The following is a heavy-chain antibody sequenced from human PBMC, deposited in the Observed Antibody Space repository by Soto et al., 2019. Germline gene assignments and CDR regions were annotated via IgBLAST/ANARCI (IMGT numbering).Heavy chain of an antibody. Sequence: ASVKVSCKASGYAFTGYYMHWVRQAPGQGLEWMGWINPNSGGTNYAQKFQGWVTMTRDTSISTAYMELSRLRSDDTAVYYCARDKYYYGSGSYYMAPYYYGMDVWGQGTTVTVSS. V-gene: IGHV1-2*04. CDR1: GYAFTGYY. CDR3: ARDKYYYGSGSYYMAPYYYGMDV. D-gene: IGHD3-10*01. J-gene: IGHJ6*02. CDR2: INPNSGGT.